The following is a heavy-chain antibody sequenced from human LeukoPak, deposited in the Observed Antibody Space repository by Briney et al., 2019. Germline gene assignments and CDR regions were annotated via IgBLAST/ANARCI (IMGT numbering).Heavy chain of an antibody. V-gene: IGHV4-4*07. Sequence: SETLSLTCTVSGGSISSYYWSWIRQPAGKGLEWIGRIYTSGSTNYNPSLKSRVTMSLDTSKTQFSLKLSSVSAADTAVYYCARDGNWMITFGGVIVNLRGNYYYMDVWGKGTTVTVSS. CDR3: ARDGNWMITFGGVIVNLRGNYYYMDV. D-gene: IGHD3-16*02. J-gene: IGHJ6*03. CDR2: IYTSGST. CDR1: GGSISSYY.